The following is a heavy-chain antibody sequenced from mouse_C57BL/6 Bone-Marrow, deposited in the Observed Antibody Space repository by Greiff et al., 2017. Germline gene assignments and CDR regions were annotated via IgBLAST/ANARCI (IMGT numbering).Heavy chain of an antibody. Sequence: VQLQQSGAELVRPGASVKLSCTASGFNITDYYMHWVKQRPEQGLEWIGWIDPANGATEYAAKFQGKATITADTSSNTAYLQLSSLTSEDTAVYYCTTHDGYSYYFDYWGQGTTLTVSS. D-gene: IGHD2-3*01. V-gene: IGHV14-4*01. CDR1: GFNITDYY. CDR3: TTHDGYSYYFDY. CDR2: IDPANGAT. J-gene: IGHJ2*01.